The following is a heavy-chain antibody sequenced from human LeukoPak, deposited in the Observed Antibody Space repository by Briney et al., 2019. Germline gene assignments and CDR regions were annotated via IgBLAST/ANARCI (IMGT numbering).Heavy chain of an antibody. J-gene: IGHJ5*02. CDR3: ATGTSSTTNWNWFDP. Sequence: VASVKVSCKASGYTFTAYYMRWVRQAPGQGLEWMGRINLNSGDINYAQKFQGRVTMTRDTSINTAYMELTSLRSDDTAVYYCATGTSSTTNWNWFDPWGQGTLVTVSS. V-gene: IGHV1-2*06. CDR1: GYTFTAYY. D-gene: IGHD2-2*01. CDR2: INLNSGDI.